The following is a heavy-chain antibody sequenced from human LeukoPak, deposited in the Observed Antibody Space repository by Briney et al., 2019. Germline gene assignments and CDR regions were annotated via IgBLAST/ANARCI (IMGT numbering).Heavy chain of an antibody. Sequence: GASVTVSGKVSGNSLSELSIQWVRQAPGKGLECLGGFDPEEAKMVYAQNFQGRVTMTEDTSTQTAYMELSGLTSDDTAVYYCTTRSGDFWSGFVNWGQGTLVTVSS. CDR3: TTRSGDFWSGFVN. CDR2: FDPEEAKM. CDR1: GNSLSELS. V-gene: IGHV1-24*01. D-gene: IGHD3-3*01. J-gene: IGHJ4*02.